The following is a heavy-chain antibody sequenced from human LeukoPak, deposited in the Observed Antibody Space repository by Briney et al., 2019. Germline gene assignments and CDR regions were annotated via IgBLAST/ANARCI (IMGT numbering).Heavy chain of an antibody. CDR3: ARGPGYSSSWYSWFDP. V-gene: IGHV6-1*01. CDR1: GDIVSSNSAA. D-gene: IGHD6-13*01. J-gene: IGHJ5*02. CDR2: TYYRSKWYN. Sequence: PSQTLSLTCAISGDIVSSNSAAWNWIRQSPSRGLEWLGRTYYRSKWYNDYAVSVKSRITINPDTSKNQFSLQLNSVTPEDTAVYYCARGPGYSSSWYSWFDPWGQGTLVTVSS.